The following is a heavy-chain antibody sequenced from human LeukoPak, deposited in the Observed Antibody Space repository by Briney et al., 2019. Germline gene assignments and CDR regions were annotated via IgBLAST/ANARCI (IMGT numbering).Heavy chain of an antibody. V-gene: IGHV4-30-4*08. J-gene: IGHJ4*02. D-gene: IGHD6-13*01. CDR3: ARQGSESSSWPIDY. CDR2: IYYSGST. CDR1: GGSISSGDYY. Sequence: SETLSLTCTVSGGSISSGDYYWSWIRQPPGKGLEWIGYIYYSGSTNYNPSLKSRVTISVDTSKNQFSLKLSSVTAADTAVYYCARQGSESSSWPIDYWGQGTLVTVSS.